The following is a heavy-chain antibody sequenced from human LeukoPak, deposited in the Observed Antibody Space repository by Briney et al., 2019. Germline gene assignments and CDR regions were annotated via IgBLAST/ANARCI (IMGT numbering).Heavy chain of an antibody. Sequence: AGGSLRLPCAASGFTFSSYVMSWVRQAPGKGLEWVSAISGSGGSTYYADSVKGRFTISRDNSKNTLYLQMNSLRAEDTAVYYCAKDRVATMIEFDYWGQGTLVTVSS. J-gene: IGHJ4*02. D-gene: IGHD3-22*01. V-gene: IGHV3-23*01. CDR1: GFTFSSYV. CDR2: ISGSGGST. CDR3: AKDRVATMIEFDY.